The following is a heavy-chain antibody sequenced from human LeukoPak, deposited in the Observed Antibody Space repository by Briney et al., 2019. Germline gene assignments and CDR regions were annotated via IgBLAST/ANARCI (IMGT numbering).Heavy chain of an antibody. CDR1: GYTFTDYY. V-gene: IGHV1-2*02. D-gene: IGHD6-13*01. Sequence: ASGKVSCKASGYTFTDYYMYWVRQAPGQGLEWMGWIDPNSGGTNYAQKFQGRVTMTRDTSISTAYMELRRLRSDDTAVYYCARLLQLAEDYWGQGTLVTVSS. CDR3: ARLLQLAEDY. CDR2: IDPNSGGT. J-gene: IGHJ4*02.